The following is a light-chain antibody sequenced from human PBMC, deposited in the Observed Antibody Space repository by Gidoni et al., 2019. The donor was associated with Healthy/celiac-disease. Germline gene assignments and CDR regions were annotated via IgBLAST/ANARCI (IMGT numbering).Light chain of an antibody. CDR1: QSLLHSNGYNY. V-gene: IGKV2-28*01. J-gene: IGKJ1*01. CDR2: WGS. CDR3: MQALQTPWT. Sequence: DIVMTQSLLSLPVTPCEPASISCRSSQSLLHSNGYNYLDWYLQKPGQSPQLLIYWGSNRATGIPDRFSGSGSGTDFTLKISRVEAEDVGVYYCMQALQTPWTFGQGTKVEIK.